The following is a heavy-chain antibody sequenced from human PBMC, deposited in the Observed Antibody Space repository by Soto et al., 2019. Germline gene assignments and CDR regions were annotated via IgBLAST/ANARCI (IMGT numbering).Heavy chain of an antibody. CDR1: GYTFTSYG. J-gene: IGHJ4*02. D-gene: IGHD6-19*01. V-gene: IGHV1-18*01. Sequence: ASVKVSCKASGYTFTSYGISWVRQAPGQGLEWMGWISAYNGNTNYAQKLQGRVTMTTDTSTSTAYMELRSLRSDDTAVYYCARDFMAVAGKTRNIDYWGQGPLVTVSS. CDR2: ISAYNGNT. CDR3: ARDFMAVAGKTRNIDY.